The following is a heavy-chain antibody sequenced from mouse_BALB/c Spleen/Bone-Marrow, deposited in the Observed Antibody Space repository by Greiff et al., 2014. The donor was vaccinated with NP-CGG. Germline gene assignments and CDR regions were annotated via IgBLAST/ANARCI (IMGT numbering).Heavy chain of an antibody. CDR1: GFNIKDYY. D-gene: IGHD1-1*01. J-gene: IGHJ2*01. V-gene: IGHV14-1*02. CDR2: IDPENGNT. CDR3: ASYYGSSYDYFDY. Sequence: EVQLQQSGAELVRPGALVKLSCKASGFNIKDYYMHWVKQRPGQGLEWIGWIDPENGNTIYDPKFQGKASITADTSSNTAYLQLSSLTSEDTAVYYCASYYGSSYDYFDYWGQGTTLTVSS.